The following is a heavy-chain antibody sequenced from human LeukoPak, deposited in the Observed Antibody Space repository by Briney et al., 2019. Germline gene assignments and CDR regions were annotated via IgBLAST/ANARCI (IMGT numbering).Heavy chain of an antibody. Sequence: PSETLSLTCTVYGGSISSYYWSWIRQPPGKGLEWIGYIYYSGSTNYNPSLKSRVTISVDTSKNQFSLKLSSVTAADTAVYYCARHRSNGPHNVWSKGTTVTISS. V-gene: IGHV4-59*08. CDR1: GGSISSYY. J-gene: IGHJ6*04. D-gene: IGHD3-16*01. CDR3: ARHRSNGPHNV. CDR2: IYYSGST.